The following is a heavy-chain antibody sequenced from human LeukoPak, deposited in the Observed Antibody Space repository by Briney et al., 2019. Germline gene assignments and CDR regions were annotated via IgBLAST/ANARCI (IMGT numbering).Heavy chain of an antibody. CDR1: GGSFSGYY. D-gene: IGHD5-18*01. CDR3: ARGGRGDSYGYRTPFDY. J-gene: IGHJ4*02. CDR2: INHSGST. V-gene: IGHV4-34*01. Sequence: PSETLSLTCAVYGGSFSGYYWSWIRQPPGKGLEWIGEINHSGSTNYNPSLKSRVTISVGTPKNQFSLKLSSVTAADTAVYNCARGGRGDSYGYRTPFDYWGQGTLVTVSS.